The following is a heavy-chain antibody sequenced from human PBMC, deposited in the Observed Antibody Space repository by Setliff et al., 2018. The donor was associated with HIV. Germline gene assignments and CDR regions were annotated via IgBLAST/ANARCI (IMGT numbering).Heavy chain of an antibody. D-gene: IGHD3-22*01. CDR2: VSHTRYT. Sequence: SETLSLTCSVSGDSLRGGDYYYNWIRQSPEKGLEWIGYVSHTRYTYYNPSLKSRVDMSLDISKNQFSLNVGFVTAADTAVYYCARDKGRPHYYDDTGSYRSDALDIWGQGTMVTVSS. J-gene: IGHJ3*02. V-gene: IGHV4-30-4*08. CDR3: ARDKGRPHYYDDTGSYRSDALDI. CDR1: GDSLRGGDYY.